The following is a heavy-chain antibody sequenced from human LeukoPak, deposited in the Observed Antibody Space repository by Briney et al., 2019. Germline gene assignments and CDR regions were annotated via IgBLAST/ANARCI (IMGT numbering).Heavy chain of an antibody. D-gene: IGHD6-19*01. Sequence: GGSLRLSCAASGFSFSSYAMSWVRQAPGKGLEWVSGISGSGGSIYYADSVKGRFTISRDNSKNTLYLQMNSLRAEDTAVYYCAKGTAVAGIYSFDYWGQGTLVTVSS. CDR3: AKGTAVAGIYSFDY. CDR1: GFSFSSYA. J-gene: IGHJ4*02. V-gene: IGHV3-23*01. CDR2: ISGSGGSI.